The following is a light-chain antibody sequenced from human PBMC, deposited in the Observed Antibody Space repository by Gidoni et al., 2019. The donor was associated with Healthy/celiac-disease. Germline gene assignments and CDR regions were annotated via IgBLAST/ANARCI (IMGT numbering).Light chain of an antibody. V-gene: IGKV3-20*01. CDR1: QSVSSSY. J-gene: IGKJ4*01. Sequence: EIVLTQSPGTLSVSPGERATLSCRASQSVSSSYLAWYQQKPGQAPRLLLYCASSRATGIPDRFSGSGSGTAFTLPISRLEPADFAVFYCQQYGSSRVTFXGXTKVEIK. CDR2: CAS. CDR3: QQYGSSRVT.